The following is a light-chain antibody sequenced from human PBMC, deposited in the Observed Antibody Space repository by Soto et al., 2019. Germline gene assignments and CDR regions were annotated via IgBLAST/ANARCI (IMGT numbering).Light chain of an antibody. CDR2: GAS. CDR3: QQYGSSPQT. Sequence: EIVLTQSPGTPSFSPWGRTTLSCRASQSVSSSYLAWYQQKPGQAPRLLIYGASSRATGIPDRFSGSGSGTDFTLTISRLEPEDFAVYYCQQYGSSPQTFGQGTKVDI. V-gene: IGKV3-20*01. J-gene: IGKJ1*01. CDR1: QSVSSSY.